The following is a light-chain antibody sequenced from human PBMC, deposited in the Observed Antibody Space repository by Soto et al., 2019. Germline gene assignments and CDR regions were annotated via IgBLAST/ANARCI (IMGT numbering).Light chain of an antibody. V-gene: IGLV2-14*01. CDR3: SSNTSATTYV. CDR2: DVS. J-gene: IGLJ1*01. Sequence: QSALTQPASVSGSPGQSITISCTGTGSDVGAYNYDSWYQQYPGEAPKVIIYDVSHRPAGVSNRFSGSKSGNTASLTISGLQTQDEADYYCSSNTSATTYVFGTGTKLTVL. CDR1: GSDVGAYNY.